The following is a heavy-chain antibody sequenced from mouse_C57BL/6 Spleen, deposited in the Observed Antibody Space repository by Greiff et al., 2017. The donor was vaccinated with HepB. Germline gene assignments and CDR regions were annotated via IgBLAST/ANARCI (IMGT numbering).Heavy chain of an antibody. CDR3: ARDGGLRRSYAMDY. CDR1: GFTFSDYY. Sequence: EVKLMESEGGLVQPGSSMKLSCTASGFTFSDYYMAWVRQVPEKGLEWVANINYDGSSTYYLDSLKSRFIISRDNAKNILYLQMSSLKSEDTATYYCARDGGLRRSYAMDYWGQGPSVPVSS. V-gene: IGHV5-16*01. D-gene: IGHD2-4*01. J-gene: IGHJ4*01. CDR2: INYDGSST.